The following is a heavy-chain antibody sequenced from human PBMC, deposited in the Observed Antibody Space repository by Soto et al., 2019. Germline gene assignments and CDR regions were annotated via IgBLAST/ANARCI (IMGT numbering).Heavy chain of an antibody. D-gene: IGHD1-7*01. V-gene: IGHV3-30-3*01. J-gene: IGHJ4*02. CDR3: ARRTGTAPRFDF. CDR1: GFTFSDFE. Sequence: QVQLVESGGGVVQPGRSLRLSCSASGFTFSDFEMYWIRQAPGKGLDWVSFISYDGSNQYYAGSVKGRFTISRDNSKNTLFLRMSSLTPEGTAVYFCARRTGTAPRFDFWGQGTLVTVSS. CDR2: ISYDGSNQ.